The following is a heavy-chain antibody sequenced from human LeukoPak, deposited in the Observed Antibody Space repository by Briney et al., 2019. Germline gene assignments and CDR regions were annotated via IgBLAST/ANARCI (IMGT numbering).Heavy chain of an antibody. Sequence: GGSLRLSCTTSGFTFSDYYMSWIRQTPGKGLEWLSYISTRDNTIQYADSVKGRFTISRDNAKKSVYLHMSSLRAEDTALYYCARLSAYYYGSYFYYYMDVWGKGTTVTVSS. CDR3: ARLSAYYYGSYFYYYMDV. J-gene: IGHJ6*03. CDR1: GFTFSDYY. D-gene: IGHD3-10*01. CDR2: ISTRDNTI. V-gene: IGHV3-11*04.